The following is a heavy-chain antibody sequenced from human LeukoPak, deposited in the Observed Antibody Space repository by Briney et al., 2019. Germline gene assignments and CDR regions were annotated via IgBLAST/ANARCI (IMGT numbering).Heavy chain of an antibody. CDR1: GGSISSYY. D-gene: IGHD6-6*01. V-gene: IGHV4-59*01. J-gene: IGHJ3*02. Sequence: PSETLSLTCTVSGGSISSYYWSWIRQPPGKGLEWIGYVYYSGSTNYNPSLKSRVTISVDTSKNQFSLKLSSVTAADTAVYYCARKLFAFDIWGQGTMVTVSS. CDR3: ARKLFAFDI. CDR2: VYYSGST.